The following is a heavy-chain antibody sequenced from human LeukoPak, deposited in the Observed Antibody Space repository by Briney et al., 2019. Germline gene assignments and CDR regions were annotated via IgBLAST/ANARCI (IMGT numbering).Heavy chain of an antibody. CDR2: INHSGST. CDR3: ARGLITMVRGVPSYFDY. D-gene: IGHD3-10*01. J-gene: IGHJ4*02. Sequence: SETLSLTCPVYGGSFSGYYWSWIRQPPGKGLEWIGEINHSGSTNYNPSLKSRVTISVDTSKNQFSLKLSSVTAADTAVYYCARGLITMVRGVPSYFDYWGQGTLVTVSS. CDR1: GGSFSGYY. V-gene: IGHV4-34*01.